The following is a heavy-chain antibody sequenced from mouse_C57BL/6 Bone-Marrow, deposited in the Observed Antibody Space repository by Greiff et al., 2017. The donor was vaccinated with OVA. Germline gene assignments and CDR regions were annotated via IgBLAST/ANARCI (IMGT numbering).Heavy chain of an antibody. CDR2: IYPGSGNT. V-gene: IGHV1-76*01. J-gene: IGHJ1*03. CDR1: GYTFTDYY. D-gene: IGHD1-1*01. Sequence: VQLQQSGAELVRPGASVKLSCKASGYTFTDYYINWVKQRPGQGLEWIARIYPGSGNTYYNEKFKGKATLTAEKSSSTAYMQLSSLTSEDSAVYFCASHYYGSSPYWYFDVWGTGTTVTVSS. CDR3: ASHYYGSSPYWYFDV.